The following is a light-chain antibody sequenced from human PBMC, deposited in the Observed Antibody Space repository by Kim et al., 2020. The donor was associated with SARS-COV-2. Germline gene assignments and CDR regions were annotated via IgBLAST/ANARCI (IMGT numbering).Light chain of an antibody. CDR1: QNVSRDY. Sequence: LSPGERANLSCRASQNVSRDYVAWYQQRLGQAPRLLIHGESSRATGIPLRFSGSGSGTDFTLTITRLEPEDFAVYYCQQYDNSWTFGQGTKVDIK. CDR2: GES. J-gene: IGKJ1*01. V-gene: IGKV3-20*01. CDR3: QQYDNSWT.